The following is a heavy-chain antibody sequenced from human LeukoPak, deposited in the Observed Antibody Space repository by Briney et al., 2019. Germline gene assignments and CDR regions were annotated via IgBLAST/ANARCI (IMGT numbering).Heavy chain of an antibody. CDR3: AKDFLGEFDY. CDR2: ISYDGSNK. Sequence: GGSLRLSCADSGFTFSSYWMHWVRQAPGKGLEWVAVISYDGSNKYYADSVKGRFTISRDNSKNTLYLQMNSLRAEDTAVYYCAKDFLGEFDYWGQGTLVTVSS. D-gene: IGHD3-10*01. CDR1: GFTFSSYW. V-gene: IGHV3-30*18. J-gene: IGHJ4*02.